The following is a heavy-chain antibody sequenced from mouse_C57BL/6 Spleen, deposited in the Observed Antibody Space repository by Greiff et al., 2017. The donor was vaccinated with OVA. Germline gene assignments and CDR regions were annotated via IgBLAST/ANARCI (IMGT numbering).Heavy chain of an antibody. CDR1: GYAFSSSW. CDR3: ENPHKDY. Sequence: QVQLQESGPELVKPGASVKISCKASGYAFSSSWMNWVKQRPGQGLEWLGRIYPGGGDTNYNGKFKGKATLTADKSSSTAYMQLSSRTSEYSAVDGCENPHKDYWGQGTTLTVSS. CDR2: IYPGGGDT. J-gene: IGHJ2*01. D-gene: IGHD6-1*01. V-gene: IGHV1-82*01.